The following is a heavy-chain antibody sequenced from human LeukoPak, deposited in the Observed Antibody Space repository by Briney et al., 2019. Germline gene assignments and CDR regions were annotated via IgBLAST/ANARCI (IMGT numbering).Heavy chain of an antibody. CDR3: ARVTVYGDYVGQTFEY. CDR2: INHSGST. V-gene: IGHV4-34*01. CDR1: GGSFRGYY. J-gene: IGHJ4*02. Sequence: SETLSLTCAVYGGSFRGYYWSWIRQPPGKGLEWIGEINHSGSTNYNPSLKSRVTISVDTSRNQFSLKLNSVTAADTAVYYCARVTVYGDYVGQTFEYWGQGTLVTVSS. D-gene: IGHD4-17*01.